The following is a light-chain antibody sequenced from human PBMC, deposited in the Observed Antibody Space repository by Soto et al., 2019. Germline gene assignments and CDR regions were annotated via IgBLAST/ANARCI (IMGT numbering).Light chain of an antibody. Sequence: QSALTQPASVSGSPGQSVTISCSGTSSDVGGYNYVSWYQQHPGKPPKLMIYEVSTRPSGISTRFSGPKSGTRASLTISGLEPEDEADYYRASYKSSSSYGFGTGTK. J-gene: IGLJ1*01. V-gene: IGLV2-14*01. CDR2: EVS. CDR3: ASYKSSSSYG. CDR1: SSDVGGYNY.